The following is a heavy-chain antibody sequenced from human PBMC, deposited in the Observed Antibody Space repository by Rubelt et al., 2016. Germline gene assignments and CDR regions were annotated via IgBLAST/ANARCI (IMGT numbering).Heavy chain of an antibody. J-gene: IGHJ4*02. CDR1: GYTLTDYY. V-gene: IGHV1-2*02. Sequence: QVQLVQSGAEVKKTGASVKVSCKASGYTLTDYYIHWVRQAPGQGLEWMGWINPNSGGTDYAQNFQGRVTMTRDTSITTAYMHLSDLKSNDTAGYYCTGGHTDHWGQGTLVLVSS. CDR2: INPNSGGT. D-gene: IGHD5-12*01. CDR3: TGGHTDH.